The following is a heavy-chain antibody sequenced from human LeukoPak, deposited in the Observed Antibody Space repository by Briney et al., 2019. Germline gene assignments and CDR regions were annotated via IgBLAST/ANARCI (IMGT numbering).Heavy chain of an antibody. D-gene: IGHD3-22*01. Sequence: PSETLSLTCTVSGGSVHSYYWSWIRQPPGKGLEGIGYIYYSGSTNYNPSLKSRVTISVDTSKKQFSLRLSSVTAADTAVYYCARLHYYDSSGYPYYFDYWGQGTLVTVSS. V-gene: IGHV4-59*02. CDR2: IYYSGST. CDR3: ARLHYYDSSGYPYYFDY. CDR1: GGSVHSYY. J-gene: IGHJ4*02.